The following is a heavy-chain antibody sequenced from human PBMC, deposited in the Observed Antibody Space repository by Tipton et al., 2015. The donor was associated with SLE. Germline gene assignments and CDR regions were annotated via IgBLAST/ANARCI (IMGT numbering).Heavy chain of an antibody. CDR1: GYTLTSYG. J-gene: IGHJ4*02. D-gene: IGHD4-11*01. Sequence: QSGAEVKKPGASVKVSCKASGYTLTSYGISWVRQAPGQGLEGMGWITTYSGNTNYAQNLQGRVTMTTATSTNTAYMELRSLRSDDTAVYYCARGIDYNIYWGQGTLVTVSS. CDR2: ITTYSGNT. CDR3: ARGIDYNIY. V-gene: IGHV1-18*01.